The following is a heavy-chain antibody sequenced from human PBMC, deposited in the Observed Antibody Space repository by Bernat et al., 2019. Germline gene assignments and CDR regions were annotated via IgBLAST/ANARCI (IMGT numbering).Heavy chain of an antibody. Sequence: QVQLQESGPGLVKPSQTLSLTCTVSGGSISSGGYYWSWIRQHPGKGLEWSGYIYYSGSTYYNPSLKSLVTISVDTSKNQFSLKLSSVTAADTAVYYCARAADGGQQLDDAFDIWGQGTMVTVSS. J-gene: IGHJ3*02. CDR3: ARAADGGQQLDDAFDI. V-gene: IGHV4-31*01. CDR1: GGSISSGGYY. D-gene: IGHD6-13*01. CDR2: IYYSGST.